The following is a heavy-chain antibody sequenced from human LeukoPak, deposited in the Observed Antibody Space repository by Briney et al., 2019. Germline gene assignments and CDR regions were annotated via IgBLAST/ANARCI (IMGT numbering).Heavy chain of an antibody. D-gene: IGHD3-22*01. V-gene: IGHV1-18*01. CDR1: GGTFSSYA. CDR3: ARGTYGIVVAPDAFDI. CDR2: ISAYNGNT. J-gene: IGHJ3*02. Sequence: ASVKVSCKASGGTFSSYAISWVRQAPGQGLEWMGWISAYNGNTNYAQKLQGRVTMTTDTSTSTAYMELRSLRSDDTAVYYCARGTYGIVVAPDAFDIWGQGTMVTVSS.